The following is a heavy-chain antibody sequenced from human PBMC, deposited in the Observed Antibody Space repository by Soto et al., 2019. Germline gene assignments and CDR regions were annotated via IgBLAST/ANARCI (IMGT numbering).Heavy chain of an antibody. V-gene: IGHV4-39*01. CDR1: GLSISSSRYY. Sequence: AATLSLTCTVSGLSISSSRYYWGWIRRPPGKGLEWIGSIYYSGSTYYNPSLKSRVTISVDTSKDQFSLKLSSVTAADTAVYYCARHGVTDSDFDYGGQGTLVSVS. CDR2: IYYSGST. D-gene: IGHD5-18*01. CDR3: ARHGVTDSDFDY. J-gene: IGHJ4*02.